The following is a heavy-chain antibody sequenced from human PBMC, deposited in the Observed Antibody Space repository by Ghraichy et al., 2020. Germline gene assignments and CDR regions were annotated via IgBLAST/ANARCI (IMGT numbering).Heavy chain of an antibody. V-gene: IGHV4-31*03. D-gene: IGHD5-24*01. Sequence: SETLSLTCTFSGGSISGYDFYLSWIRQHPGKGLEWIGYIYYSGSTYFNLSLRSRVTISTDTSGNQFSLKLSSLTAADTAVYYCAGGTDAYKIHYWGQGTLVTVS. J-gene: IGHJ4*02. CDR3: AGGTDAYKIHY. CDR2: IYYSGST. CDR1: GGSISGYDFY.